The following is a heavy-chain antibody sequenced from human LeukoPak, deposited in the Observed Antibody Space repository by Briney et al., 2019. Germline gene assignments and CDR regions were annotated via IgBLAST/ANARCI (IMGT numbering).Heavy chain of an antibody. CDR2: IYYSGTT. V-gene: IGHV4-39*07. J-gene: IGHJ4*02. CDR1: GGSIGSSSYY. Sequence: SETLSLTCTVSGGSIGSSSYYWGWIRQPPGKGLEWIGIIYYSGTTYYNPSLKSRVTISVDTSKNQFSLKLSSVTAADTAIYYCARAPLYHYDSSGYPVYFDYWGQGTLVTVSS. D-gene: IGHD3-22*01. CDR3: ARAPLYHYDSSGYPVYFDY.